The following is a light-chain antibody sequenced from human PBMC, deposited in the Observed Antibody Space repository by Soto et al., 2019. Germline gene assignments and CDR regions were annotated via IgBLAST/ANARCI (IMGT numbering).Light chain of an antibody. J-gene: IGKJ5*01. Sequence: EIQMTQSPSSVSASVGDRVTITCRASQGISTWLAWYQQKAGKAPNLLIYGASNLHSGVPSRFSGSGSGTEFTLTISSLQSEDFAVYYCQQYNNWPPIAFGQGTRLEIK. CDR2: GAS. V-gene: IGKV1-12*01. CDR1: QGISTW. CDR3: QQYNNWPPIA.